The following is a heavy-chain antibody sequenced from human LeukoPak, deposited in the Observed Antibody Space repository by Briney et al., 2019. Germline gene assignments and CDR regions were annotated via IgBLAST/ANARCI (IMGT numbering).Heavy chain of an antibody. CDR2: ISGSGGST. CDR1: GFTFSSYA. CDR3: AKSQYSSSWYY. V-gene: IGHV3-23*01. J-gene: IGHJ4*02. D-gene: IGHD6-13*01. Sequence: GGSLRLSCAASGFTFSSYAMSWVRQAPGKGLEWVSAISGSGGSTYYADSVKGRFTISRDNSKNTLYPQMNSLRAEDTAVYYCAKSQYSSSWYYWGQGTLVTVSS.